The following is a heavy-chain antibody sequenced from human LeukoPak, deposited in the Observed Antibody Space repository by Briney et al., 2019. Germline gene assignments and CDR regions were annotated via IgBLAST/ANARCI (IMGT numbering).Heavy chain of an antibody. CDR1: GDSVSSNSAA. D-gene: IGHD2-2*01. CDR2: TYYRSKWYN. CDR3: ARVYCSSTSCSNWFDP. J-gene: IGHJ5*02. Sequence: KPSQTLSLTCAISGDSVSSNSAAWNWIRQSSSRGLEWLGRTYYRSKWYNDYAVSVKSRITTNPDTSKNQFSLQLNSVTPEDTAVYYCARVYCSSTSCSNWFDPWGQGTLVTVSS. V-gene: IGHV6-1*01.